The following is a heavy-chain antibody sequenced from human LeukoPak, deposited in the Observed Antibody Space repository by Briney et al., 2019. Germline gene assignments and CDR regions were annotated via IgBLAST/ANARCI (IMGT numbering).Heavy chain of an antibody. V-gene: IGHV4-4*07. CDR2: IYTSGST. D-gene: IGHD3-16*02. CDR3: ARGDDYVWGSYRYKWFDP. CDR1: GGSISSYY. J-gene: IGHJ5*02. Sequence: PSETLSPTCTVSGGSISSYYWSWIRQPAGKGLEWIGRIYTSGSTNYNPSLKSRVTMSVDTSRNQFSLKLSSVTAADTAVYYCARGDDYVWGSYRYKWFDPWGQGTLVTVSS.